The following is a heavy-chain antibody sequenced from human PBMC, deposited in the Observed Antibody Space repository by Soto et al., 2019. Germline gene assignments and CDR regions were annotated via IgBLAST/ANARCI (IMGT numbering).Heavy chain of an antibody. CDR1: GYSFTNYW. CDR2: INPGDSDT. V-gene: IGHV5-51*01. D-gene: IGHD1-1*01. J-gene: IGHJ4*02. CDR3: ARLPGIVAPGTVFLDN. Sequence: PGESLKISCKGSGYSFTNYWIGWVRQMPGKGLEWMGIINPGDSDTRYSPSFQGQVTISADKSISTAYLHYSSLKASDTAMYYCARLPGIVAPGTVFLDNWGQGTMVTVSS.